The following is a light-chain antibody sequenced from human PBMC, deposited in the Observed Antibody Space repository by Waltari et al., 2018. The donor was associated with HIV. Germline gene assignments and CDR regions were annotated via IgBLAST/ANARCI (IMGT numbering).Light chain of an antibody. CDR1: TIDVGGYNS. CDR2: DVI. J-gene: IGLJ2*01. CDR3: SSYTSSDTVV. Sequence: QSALTQPASVSGSPGQSITISCTGTTIDVGGYNSVSWYQQHPAKAPKIVILDVINRPSGDSNRFSGSKSGNTASLTISGLQAEDETYYYCSSYTSSDTVVFGGGTKVTVL. V-gene: IGLV2-14*03.